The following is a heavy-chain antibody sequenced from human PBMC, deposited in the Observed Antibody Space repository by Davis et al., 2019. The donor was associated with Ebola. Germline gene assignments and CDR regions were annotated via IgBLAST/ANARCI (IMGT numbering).Heavy chain of an antibody. D-gene: IGHD3-22*01. J-gene: IGHJ4*02. CDR3: AGGNDSSDPAFDY. CDR1: GYSFTSYW. Sequence: GESPKTPCKGSGYSFTSYWIGRVRQTPGQGLEWMGIIYPGDSDTSYSPSFQGQVTISADKSISTAYLQWSSLKDSDTTMYYCAGGNDSSDPAFDYWGQGTLVTVSS. V-gene: IGHV5-51*01. CDR2: IYPGDSDT.